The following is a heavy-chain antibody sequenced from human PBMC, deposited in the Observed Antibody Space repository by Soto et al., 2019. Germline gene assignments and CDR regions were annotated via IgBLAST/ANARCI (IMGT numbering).Heavy chain of an antibody. Sequence: ASVKVSCKASGYTFTGYYMHWVRQAPGQGLEWMGWINPNSGGTNYAQKFQGWVTMTRDTSISTAYMELSRLRSDDTAVYYCARGPNDSSGYSLYYFDYWGQGTLVTVSS. D-gene: IGHD3-22*01. CDR2: INPNSGGT. V-gene: IGHV1-2*04. CDR1: GYTFTGYY. J-gene: IGHJ4*02. CDR3: ARGPNDSSGYSLYYFDY.